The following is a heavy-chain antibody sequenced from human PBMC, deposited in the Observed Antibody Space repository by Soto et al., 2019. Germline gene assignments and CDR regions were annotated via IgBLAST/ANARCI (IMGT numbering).Heavy chain of an antibody. CDR1: GGSIRSYY. CDR2: IFYTEST. D-gene: IGHD2-2*03. V-gene: IGHV4-59*01. CDR3: ARVDRGAFDH. J-gene: IGHJ4*02. Sequence: QVQLHESGPGLVKPSETLSLTCTVSGGSIRSYYWIWIRQPPGKGLEWIGSIFYTESTDYNPSLKSRVTISLETSKTHFSLNLSSVTAADTAVYYCARVDRGAFDHWGQGTLVTVSS.